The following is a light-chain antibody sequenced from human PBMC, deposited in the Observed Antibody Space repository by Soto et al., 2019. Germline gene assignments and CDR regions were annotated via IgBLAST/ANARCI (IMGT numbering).Light chain of an antibody. Sequence: EIVLTQSPATLSLSPGERATLSCRASQSVSSYLAWYQQKPGQAPRLLIYDASNRATGIPPRFSGSGSGTDVTLTISSLEPEDFAVYYCQQRSNWPPMYTFGQGTELEIK. V-gene: IGKV3-11*01. CDR1: QSVSSY. CDR2: DAS. J-gene: IGKJ2*01. CDR3: QQRSNWPPMYT.